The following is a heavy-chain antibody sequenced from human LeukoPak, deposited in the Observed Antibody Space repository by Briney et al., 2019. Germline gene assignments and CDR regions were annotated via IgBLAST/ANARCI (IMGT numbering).Heavy chain of an antibody. CDR1: GFTFSSYS. J-gene: IGHJ4*02. CDR2: ISSSSYI. CDR3: ARYDSSGYLTFDY. Sequence: NPGGSLRLSCAASGFTFSSYSMNWVRQAPGKGLEWVSSISSSSYIYYADSVKGRFTISRDNAKNSLYLQMNSLRAEDTAVYYCARYDSSGYLTFDYWGQGTLVTVSS. D-gene: IGHD3-22*01. V-gene: IGHV3-21*01.